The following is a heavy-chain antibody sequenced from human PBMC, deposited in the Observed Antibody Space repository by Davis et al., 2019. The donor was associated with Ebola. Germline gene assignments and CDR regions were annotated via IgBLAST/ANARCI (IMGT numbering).Heavy chain of an antibody. CDR2: IRSKAYGGTT. J-gene: IGHJ6*02. CDR3: ARDIRCSSTSCFLYYYGMDV. D-gene: IGHD2-2*01. V-gene: IGHV3-49*04. CDR1: GFTFGDYA. Sequence: GESLKISCTASGFTFGDYAMSWVRQAPGKGLEWVGFIRSKAYGGTTEYAASVKGRFTISRDDSKSIAYLQMNSLKTEDTAVYYCARDIRCSSTSCFLYYYGMDVWGQGTTVTVSS.